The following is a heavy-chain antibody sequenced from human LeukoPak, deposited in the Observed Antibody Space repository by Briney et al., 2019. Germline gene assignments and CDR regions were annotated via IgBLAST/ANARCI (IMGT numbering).Heavy chain of an antibody. V-gene: IGHV3-7*01. Sequence: GGSLRLSCAASGFTFSSHWMSWVRQAPGKGLEWVANIKHDGSEKDYVDSVEGRFTISRDNVKNSLYLQMDSLRAEDTAVYYCARSDSSGWYGEYYYYMDVWGKGTTVTVS. D-gene: IGHD6-19*01. CDR1: GFTFSSHW. CDR3: ARSDSSGWYGEYYYYMDV. CDR2: IKHDGSEK. J-gene: IGHJ6*03.